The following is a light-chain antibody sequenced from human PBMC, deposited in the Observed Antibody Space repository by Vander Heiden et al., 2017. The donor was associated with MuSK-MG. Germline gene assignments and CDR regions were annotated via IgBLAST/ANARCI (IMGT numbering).Light chain of an antibody. Sequence: DIQMTQSPSSLSASVGDRVTITCRASQGISNSLAWYQQKPGKAPRLLLYAASRLESGVPSRFSGSGSGTDYTLTISSLQPEDVATYYCQQYYSTPWTFGQGTKVEIK. CDR3: QQYYSTPWT. CDR1: QGISNS. V-gene: IGKV1-NL1*01. CDR2: AAS. J-gene: IGKJ1*01.